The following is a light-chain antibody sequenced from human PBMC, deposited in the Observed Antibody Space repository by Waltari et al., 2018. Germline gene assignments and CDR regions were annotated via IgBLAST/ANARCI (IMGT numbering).Light chain of an antibody. CDR1: SRDVGVSHF. V-gene: IGLV2-11*01. J-gene: IGLJ1*01. Sequence: QSALTQPRSVSGPPGQSVTIACTGTSRDVGVSHFVSWFQQLPGSAPKLLIYDVSERPPGVPDRFSGSKSANTASLTISGLQAEDEADYYCCSYVDTYTYVFGPGTRVIVL. CDR2: DVS. CDR3: CSYVDTYTYV.